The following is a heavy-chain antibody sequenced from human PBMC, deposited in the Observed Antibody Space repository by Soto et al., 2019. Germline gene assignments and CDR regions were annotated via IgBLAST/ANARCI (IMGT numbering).Heavy chain of an antibody. Sequence: GSLRLSCAASGFTFSSYALSWVRQAPGKGLEWVSAISGSGGSTYYADSVKGRFTISRDNSKNTLYLQMNSLRAEDTAVYYCARVDDYVWGSYLLDPWGQGTLVTVSS. CDR2: ISGSGGST. CDR3: ARVDDYVWGSYLLDP. J-gene: IGHJ5*02. V-gene: IGHV3-23*01. D-gene: IGHD3-16*01. CDR1: GFTFSSYA.